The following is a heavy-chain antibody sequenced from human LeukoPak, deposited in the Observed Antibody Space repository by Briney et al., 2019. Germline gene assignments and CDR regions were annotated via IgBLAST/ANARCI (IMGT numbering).Heavy chain of an antibody. CDR2: SYSGGNA. D-gene: IGHD1-26*01. Sequence: PSETLSLTCTVSGASTSAFYWSWIRQSPGKGLDWIGYSYSGGNANYNPSLKSRVTITIDTSENQFSLRLTSVTAADTAVYFCAHSKRGGGYYINAFAVWGQGALVTISS. CDR3: AHSKRGGGYYINAFAV. J-gene: IGHJ3*01. V-gene: IGHV4-59*01. CDR1: GASTSAFY.